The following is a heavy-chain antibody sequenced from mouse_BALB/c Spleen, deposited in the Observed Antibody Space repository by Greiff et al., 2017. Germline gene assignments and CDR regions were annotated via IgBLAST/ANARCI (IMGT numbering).Heavy chain of an antibody. CDR3: ASIYYDYDGFDY. V-gene: IGHV3-6*02. J-gene: IGHJ2*01. CDR2: ISYDGSN. CDR1: GYSITSGYY. D-gene: IGHD2-4*01. Sequence: EVKLQESGPGLVKPSQSLSLTCSVTGYSITSGYYWNWIRQFPGNKLEWMGYISYDGSNNYNPSLKNRISITRDTSKNQFFLKLNSVTTEDTATYYCASIYYDYDGFDYWGQGTTLTVSS.